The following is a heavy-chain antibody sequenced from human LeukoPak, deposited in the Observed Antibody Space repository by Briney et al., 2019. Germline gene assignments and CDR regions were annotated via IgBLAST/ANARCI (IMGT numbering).Heavy chain of an antibody. V-gene: IGHV3-23*01. CDR1: GFSFSSYA. CDR2: ISASGGST. J-gene: IGHJ4*02. D-gene: IGHD6-6*01. Sequence: PGGSLRLSCAASGFSFSSYAMAWVRQAPGKGLEWVSDISASGGSTNYADSVKGRFTVSRDNSKNTLYLQMSSLRAEDTALYYCAKDLDSSSTGFRFDYWGQGTLVTVSS. CDR3: AKDLDSSSTGFRFDY.